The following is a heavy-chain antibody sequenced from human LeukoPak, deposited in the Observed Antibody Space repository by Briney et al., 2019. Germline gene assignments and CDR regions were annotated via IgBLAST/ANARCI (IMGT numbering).Heavy chain of an antibody. CDR2: IYSGGST. CDR3: ARDPEGYYDSSGYYSPRYFDY. J-gene: IGHJ4*02. Sequence: GGSLRLSCAASGFTVSSTYMTWVRQAPGKGLEWVSVIYSGGSTYYADSVKGRFTISRDNSKNTLYLQMNSLRAEDTALYYCARDPEGYYDSSGYYSPRYFDYWGQGTLVTVSS. V-gene: IGHV3-53*01. D-gene: IGHD3-22*01. CDR1: GFTVSSTY.